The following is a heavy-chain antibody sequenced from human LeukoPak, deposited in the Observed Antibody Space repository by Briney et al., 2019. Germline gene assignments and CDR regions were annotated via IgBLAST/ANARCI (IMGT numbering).Heavy chain of an antibody. V-gene: IGHV3-74*01. CDR2: IKSDGITT. D-gene: IGHD3-10*01. CDR1: GFTFSSHW. Sequence: PGGSLRLSCAASGFTFSSHWMHWVRQAPGKGLVWVSRIKSDGITTNYADFVRGRFTISRDNAKNSLYLQMNSLRAEDTAVYYCARLGALWFGAGAFDIWGQGTMVTVSS. CDR3: ARLGALWFGAGAFDI. J-gene: IGHJ3*02.